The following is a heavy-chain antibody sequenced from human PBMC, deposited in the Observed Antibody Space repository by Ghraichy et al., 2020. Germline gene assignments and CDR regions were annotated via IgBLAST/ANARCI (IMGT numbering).Heavy chain of an antibody. V-gene: IGHV4-59*08. D-gene: IGHD3-10*01. Sequence: SETLSLTCTVSGGSISSYYWSWIRQPPGKGLEWIGYIYYSGSTNYNPSLKSRVTISVDTSKNQFSLKLSSVTAADTAVYYCARGSPAKGSGISSWGQGTLVTVSS. CDR2: IYYSGST. CDR3: ARGSPAKGSGISS. CDR1: GGSISSYY. J-gene: IGHJ5*02.